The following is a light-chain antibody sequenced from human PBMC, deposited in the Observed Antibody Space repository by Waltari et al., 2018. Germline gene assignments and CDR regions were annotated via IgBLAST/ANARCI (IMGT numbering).Light chain of an antibody. J-gene: IGKJ4*01. Sequence: DIQMTQSPSSLSASVGDRVTITCRASQTISRYLNWYQQKPGKAPKRLISGISSLQSGVPSRFSGSGSGTDFTLTISSLQPEDFATYYCQQSDSLPLTFGGGTKVDIK. CDR2: GIS. V-gene: IGKV1-39*01. CDR1: QTISRY. CDR3: QQSDSLPLT.